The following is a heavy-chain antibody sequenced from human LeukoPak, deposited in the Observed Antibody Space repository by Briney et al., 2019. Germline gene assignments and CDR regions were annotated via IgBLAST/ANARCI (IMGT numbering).Heavy chain of an antibody. V-gene: IGHV3-13*05. J-gene: IGHJ2*01. CDR1: GFTFSSYD. CDR3: ARVVREYWYFDL. Sequence: GGFLRLSCAASGFTFSSYDMHWVRQATGKGLEWVSAIGTAGDPYYPGSVKGRFTISRENAKNSLYLQMNSLRAGDTAVYYCARVVREYWYFDLWGRGTLVTVSS. CDR2: IGTAGDP. D-gene: IGHD6-13*01.